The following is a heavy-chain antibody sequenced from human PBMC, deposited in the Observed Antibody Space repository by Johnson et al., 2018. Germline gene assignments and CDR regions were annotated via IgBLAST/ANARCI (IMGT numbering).Heavy chain of an antibody. J-gene: IGHJ1*01. CDR3: ASGYYDSSGYFSEYFQH. Sequence: VQLQESGGGVVQPGRSLRLSCAASGFTFSSYGMHWVRQAPGKGLEWLSFISSISTTIDYADSVKGRFPISGDNAKNSVFLQMNSLRAEDTAVYYCASGYYDSSGYFSEYFQHWGQGTLVTVSS. CDR2: ISSISTTI. D-gene: IGHD3-22*01. V-gene: IGHV3-48*04. CDR1: GFTFSSYG.